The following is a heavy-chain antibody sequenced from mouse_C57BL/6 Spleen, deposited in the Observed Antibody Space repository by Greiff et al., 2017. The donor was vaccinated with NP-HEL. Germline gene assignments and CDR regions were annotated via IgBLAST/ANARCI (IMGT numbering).Heavy chain of an antibody. J-gene: IGHJ2*01. CDR2: IYPGDGDT. D-gene: IGHD1-1*01. CDR1: GYAFSSSW. V-gene: IGHV1-82*01. CDR3: ARSGTTVFDY. Sequence: QVQLKESGPELVKPGASVKISCKASGYAFSSSWMNWVKQRPGKGLEWIGRIYPGDGDTNYNGKFKGKATLTADKSSSTAYMQLSSLTSEDSAVYFCARSGTTVFDYWGQGTTLTVSS.